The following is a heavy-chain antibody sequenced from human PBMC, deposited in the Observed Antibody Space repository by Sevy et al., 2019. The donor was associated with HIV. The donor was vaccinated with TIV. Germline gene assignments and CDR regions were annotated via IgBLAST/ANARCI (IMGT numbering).Heavy chain of an antibody. J-gene: IGHJ4*02. CDR2: FDPEEGET. Sequence: ASVKDSCKVSGYTLTELSMHWVRQAPGKGLEWMGSFDPEEGETIYAQNFQGRVTMTEDRSTDTAYMELSSLRSEDTAVYYCATTKDYYDSSGYPFDYWGQGTLVTVSS. V-gene: IGHV1-24*01. CDR3: ATTKDYYDSSGYPFDY. D-gene: IGHD3-22*01. CDR1: GYTLTELS.